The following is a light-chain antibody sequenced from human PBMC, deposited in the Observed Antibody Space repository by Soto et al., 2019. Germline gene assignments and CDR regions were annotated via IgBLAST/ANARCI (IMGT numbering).Light chain of an antibody. Sequence: EIVLTQSPATLSVSPGERATLSCRASQSVSSNLAWYQQKPGQAPRLLMFGASTRATNIPARFSGSGSGTEFTLTISSLQSEDFAVYYCHHYDSSPPYTFGQGTKLEIK. V-gene: IGKV3-15*01. CDR3: HHYDSSPPYT. CDR1: QSVSSN. CDR2: GAS. J-gene: IGKJ2*01.